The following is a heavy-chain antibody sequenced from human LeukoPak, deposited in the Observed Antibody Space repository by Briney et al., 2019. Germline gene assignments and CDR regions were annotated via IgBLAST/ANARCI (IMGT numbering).Heavy chain of an antibody. CDR2: INHSGST. V-gene: IGHV4-34*01. Sequence: SETLSLTCGVYGGSFSGYYWSWIRQPPGKGLEWIGEINHSGSTNYNPSLKSRVTISVDMSKNQFSLKLSSVTAADTAVYYCARGNYYDSSGYYGYWGQGTLVTVSS. D-gene: IGHD3-22*01. J-gene: IGHJ4*02. CDR1: GGSFSGYY. CDR3: ARGNYYDSSGYYGY.